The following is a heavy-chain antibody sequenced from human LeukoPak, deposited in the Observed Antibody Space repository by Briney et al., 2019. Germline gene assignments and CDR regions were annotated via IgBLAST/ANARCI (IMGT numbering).Heavy chain of an antibody. CDR2: IYYSGST. Sequence: SQTLSLTCTVSGGSISSGGYYWSWIRQPPGKGLEWIGYIYYSGSTNYNPSLKSRVTISVDTSKNQFSLKLSSVTAADTAVYYCARHLLYSSGWYARAFDYYGMDVWGQGTTVTVSS. CDR1: GGSISSGGYY. CDR3: ARHLLYSSGWYARAFDYYGMDV. V-gene: IGHV4-61*08. D-gene: IGHD6-19*01. J-gene: IGHJ6*02.